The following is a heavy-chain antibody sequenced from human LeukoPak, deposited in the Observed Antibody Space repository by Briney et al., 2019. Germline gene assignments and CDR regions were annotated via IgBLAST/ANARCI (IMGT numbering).Heavy chain of an antibody. CDR2: ISWNSGSI. D-gene: IGHD6-13*01. V-gene: IGHV3-9*01. Sequence: TGGSLRLSCAASGFTFDDYAMHWVRQAPGKGLEWVSGISWNSGSIGYADSVKGRFTISRDNAKNSLYLQMNSLRAEDTALYYCAKGQPTRYSSSWYFDYWGQGTLVTVSS. J-gene: IGHJ4*02. CDR3: AKGQPTRYSSSWYFDY. CDR1: GFTFDDYA.